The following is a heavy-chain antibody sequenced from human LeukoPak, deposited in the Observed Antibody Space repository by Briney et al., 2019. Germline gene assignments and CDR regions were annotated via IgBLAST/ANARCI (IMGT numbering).Heavy chain of an antibody. Sequence: GGSLRLSCAASGLTFSNYSMNWVRQAPGKGLEWVSYISRSSTTIYYADSVKGRFTISRDNAKNTLYLQMNSLRAEDTAVYYCAREDYGGNSMSWFDPWGQGTLVTVSS. J-gene: IGHJ5*02. V-gene: IGHV3-48*01. CDR1: GLTFSNYS. CDR3: AREDYGGNSMSWFDP. D-gene: IGHD4-23*01. CDR2: ISRSSTTI.